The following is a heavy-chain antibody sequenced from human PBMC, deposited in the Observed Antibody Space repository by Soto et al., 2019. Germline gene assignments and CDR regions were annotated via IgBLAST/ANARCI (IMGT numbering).Heavy chain of an antibody. CDR2: IKDDGSEK. J-gene: IGHJ4*02. CDR1: GFTFSSYW. CDR3: ARDLGECSSTSCYALFDY. Sequence: GGSLRLSCAASGFTFSSYWMSWVRQAPGKGLEWVANIKDDGSEKYYVDSVKGRFTISRDNAKNSLYLQMNSLRAEDTAMYYCARDLGECSSTSCYALFDYWGQGTLVTVSS. D-gene: IGHD2-2*01. V-gene: IGHV3-7*01.